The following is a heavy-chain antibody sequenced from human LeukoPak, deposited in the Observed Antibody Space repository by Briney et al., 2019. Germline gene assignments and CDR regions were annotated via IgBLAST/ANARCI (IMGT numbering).Heavy chain of an antibody. CDR1: GFTFSSYA. D-gene: IGHD3-22*01. V-gene: IGHV3-23*01. Sequence: GGSLRLSCAASGFTFSSYAMSWVRQAPGKGLEWVSAISGSGGSTYYADSVKGRFTISRDNSKNTLYLQMNSLRAEDTAVYYCAKGYYDSSGYYYFDYWGQGTLVTVSS. CDR3: AKGYYDSSGYYYFDY. J-gene: IGHJ4*02. CDR2: ISGSGGST.